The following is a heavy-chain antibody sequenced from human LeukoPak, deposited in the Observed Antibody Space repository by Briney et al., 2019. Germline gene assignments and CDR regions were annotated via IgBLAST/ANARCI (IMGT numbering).Heavy chain of an antibody. J-gene: IGHJ4*02. CDR2: VYYSGST. V-gene: IGHV4-59*02. CDR3: ARDSRTSWTFDY. Sequence: KPSETLSLTCSVSGASVTTYYWNWIRQPPGKGLEWIGYVYYSGSTNYNPSLKSRVTISVDTSKNQFSLKLTSVTAADTAVYYCARDSRTSWTFDYWGQGTLVTVSS. D-gene: IGHD6-13*01. CDR1: GASVTTYY.